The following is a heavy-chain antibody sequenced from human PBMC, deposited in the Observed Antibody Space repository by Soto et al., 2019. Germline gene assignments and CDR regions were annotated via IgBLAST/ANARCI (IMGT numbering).Heavy chain of an antibody. CDR2: IWYDGSNK. CDR3: ARVTGATTSYYYYGMDV. Sequence: GGSLRLSCAASGFTFSSYGMHWVRQAPGKGLEWVAVIWYDGSNKYYADSVKGRFTISRDNSKNTLYLQMNSLRAEDTAVYYCARVTGATTSYYYYGMDVWGQGTTVTV. CDR1: GFTFSSYG. J-gene: IGHJ6*02. D-gene: IGHD1-26*01. V-gene: IGHV3-33*01.